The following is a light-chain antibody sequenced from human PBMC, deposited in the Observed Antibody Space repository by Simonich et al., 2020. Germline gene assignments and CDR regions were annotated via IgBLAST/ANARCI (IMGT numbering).Light chain of an antibody. CDR1: SSDVGGYNY. Sequence: QSALTQPPSASGSPGQSVTISCTGTSSDVGGYNYVSWYQKHPGKAPKLMIYEVSKRPSGVPGRFSGSKSGNTASLTVSGLQAEDEADYYCSSYAGSNNVVFGGGTKLTVL. CDR3: SSYAGSNNVV. V-gene: IGLV2-8*01. J-gene: IGLJ2*01. CDR2: EVS.